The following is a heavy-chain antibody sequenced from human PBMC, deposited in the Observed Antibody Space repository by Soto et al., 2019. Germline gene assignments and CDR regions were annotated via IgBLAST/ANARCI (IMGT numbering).Heavy chain of an antibody. J-gene: IGHJ6*02. CDR3: ARWGRVGTRDYYGMDV. Sequence: QVQLVQSGAEVKKPGSSVKVSCKASGGTFSSYAISWVRQAPGQGLEWMGGLIPIFGTANYAQKFQGRVTITADESTSTAYMELSSLRSEDTAVYYCARWGRVGTRDYYGMDVWGQGTTVTVSS. CDR2: LIPIFGTA. CDR1: GGTFSSYA. D-gene: IGHD1-26*01. V-gene: IGHV1-69*01.